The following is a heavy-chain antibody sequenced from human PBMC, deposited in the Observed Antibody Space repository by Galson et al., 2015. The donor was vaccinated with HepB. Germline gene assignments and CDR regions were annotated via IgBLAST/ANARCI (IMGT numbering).Heavy chain of an antibody. Sequence: SVKVSCKASGYTFTSYGISWVRQAPGQGLEWMGWISAYNGNTNYAQKLQGRVTMTTDTSTSTAYMELRSLRSDDTAVYYCAREMEKWLQFGDNWFDPWGQGTLVTVSS. CDR2: ISAYNGNT. D-gene: IGHD5-24*01. J-gene: IGHJ5*02. CDR1: GYTFTSYG. V-gene: IGHV1-18*01. CDR3: AREMEKWLQFGDNWFDP.